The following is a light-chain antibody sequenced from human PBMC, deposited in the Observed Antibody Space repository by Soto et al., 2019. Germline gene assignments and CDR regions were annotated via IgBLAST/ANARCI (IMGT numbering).Light chain of an antibody. CDR1: QSVSSSY. CDR2: GAS. J-gene: IGKJ1*01. Sequence: EILLTQSPGTLSLSPGERATLSCRASQSVSSSYLSWYQLKPGQAPRLLIYGASSRATGIPDRFSGSGSGTDFTLTISRLGPEDFAVYYCQQYGYSFRAFGQGPKVEL. V-gene: IGKV3-20*01. CDR3: QQYGYSFRA.